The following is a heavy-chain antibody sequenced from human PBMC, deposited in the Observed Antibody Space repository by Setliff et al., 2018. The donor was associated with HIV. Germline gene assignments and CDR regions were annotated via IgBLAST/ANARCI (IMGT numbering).Heavy chain of an antibody. CDR1: GDTFSNSL. Sequence: SVKVSCKASGDTFSNSLVTWVRQAPGQGLEWMGGIIPLFGTANYAQKFQGRVTMTTDTSTKTGYMELRSLTSNDTAVYYCARERGPYSSSFNFDHWGQGTLVTVSS. J-gene: IGHJ4*02. V-gene: IGHV1-69*05. D-gene: IGHD6-13*01. CDR3: ARERGPYSSSFNFDH. CDR2: IIPLFGTA.